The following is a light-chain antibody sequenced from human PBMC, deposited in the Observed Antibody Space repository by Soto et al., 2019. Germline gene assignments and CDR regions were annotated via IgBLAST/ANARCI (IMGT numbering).Light chain of an antibody. CDR3: QQYGSSPSLT. J-gene: IGKJ4*01. Sequence: EIVLTQSPGTLSFSPGKRATLSCRAIQSVSSTYLAWYQQKPGQAPRLLIYGASYRATGIPDRFSGSGSGTDFTLTISRLEPEDFAVYYCQQYGSSPSLTFGGGTKVDIK. CDR2: GAS. V-gene: IGKV3-20*01. CDR1: QSVSSTY.